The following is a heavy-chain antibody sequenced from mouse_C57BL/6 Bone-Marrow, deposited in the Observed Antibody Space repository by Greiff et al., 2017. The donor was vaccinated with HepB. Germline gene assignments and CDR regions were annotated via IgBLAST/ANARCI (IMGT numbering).Heavy chain of an antibody. CDR2: ISDGGSYT. D-gene: IGHD1-1*01. CDR3: ARDLLLLPSMDY. V-gene: IGHV5-4*01. CDR1: GFTFSSYA. Sequence: EVKLVESGGGLVKPGGSLKLSCAASGFTFSSYAMSWVRQTPEKRLEWVATISDGGSYTYYPDNVKGRFTISRDNAKNNLYLQMSHLKSEDTAMYYCARDLLLLPSMDYWGQGTSVTVSS. J-gene: IGHJ4*01.